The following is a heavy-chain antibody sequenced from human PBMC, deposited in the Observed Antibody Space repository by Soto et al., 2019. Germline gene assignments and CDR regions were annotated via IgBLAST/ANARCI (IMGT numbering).Heavy chain of an antibody. CDR3: ARDTEVYGGAFDI. D-gene: IGHD4-17*01. Sequence: EVQLVESGGGLVQPGGSLRLSCAASGFPFRNYGMNWVRQAPGKGLEWVLYISSSSNTIYYADTVKGRFTISRDNARNSLYLQVNGLRDDDTAVYYCARDTEVYGGAFDIGGQGTMVTVSS. J-gene: IGHJ3*02. CDR1: GFPFRNYG. CDR2: ISSSSNTI. V-gene: IGHV3-48*02.